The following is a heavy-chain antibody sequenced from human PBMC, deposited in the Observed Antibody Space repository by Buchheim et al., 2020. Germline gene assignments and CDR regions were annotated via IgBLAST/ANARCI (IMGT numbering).Heavy chain of an antibody. D-gene: IGHD6-6*01. V-gene: IGHV3-11*01. J-gene: IGHJ6*02. Sequence: VRLEESGGGLVKPGGSLRISCAGSGFTFRDAWMSWVRQAPGKGLEWVSYISSSGSTIYYADSVKGRFTISRDNAKNSLYLQMNSLRAEDTAVYYCARDRGYSSSSDTKGQPYGMDVWGQGTT. CDR3: ARDRGYSSSSDTKGQPYGMDV. CDR1: GFTFRDAW. CDR2: ISSSGSTI.